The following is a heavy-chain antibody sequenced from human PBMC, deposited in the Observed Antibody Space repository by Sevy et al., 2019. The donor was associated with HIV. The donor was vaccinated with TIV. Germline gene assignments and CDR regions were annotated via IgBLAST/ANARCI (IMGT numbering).Heavy chain of an antibody. CDR2: IYTSGST. CDR1: GGSISSYY. CDR3: ARGRMITFGGVIVTPDDAFDI. Sequence: SETLSLTCTVSGGSISSYYWSWIRQPAGKGLEWIGRIYTSGSTNYNPSLKSRVTMSVDTSKNQFSLKLSSVTAADTAGYYCARGRMITFGGVIVTPDDAFDIWGQGTMVTVSS. D-gene: IGHD3-16*02. V-gene: IGHV4-4*07. J-gene: IGHJ3*02.